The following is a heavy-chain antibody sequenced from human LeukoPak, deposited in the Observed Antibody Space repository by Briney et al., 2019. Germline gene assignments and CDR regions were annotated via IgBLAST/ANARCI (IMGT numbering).Heavy chain of an antibody. CDR2: ISSSSTI. CDR1: GFTFSSYS. J-gene: IGHJ4*02. CDR3: AGGYGWTTNY. V-gene: IGHV3-48*01. Sequence: QPGGSLRLSCAASGFTFSSYSMNWVRQAPGKGLEWVSYISSSSTIYYADSVKGRFTISRDNAKNSLYLQMNSLRAEDTAVYYCAGGYGWTTNYWGQGTLVTVSS. D-gene: IGHD3-10*01.